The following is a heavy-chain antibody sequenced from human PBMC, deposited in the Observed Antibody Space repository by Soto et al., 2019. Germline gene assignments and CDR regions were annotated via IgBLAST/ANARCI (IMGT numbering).Heavy chain of an antibody. Sequence: GGSLRLSCAASGFTFSSYWMSWVRQAPGKGLEWVANIKDDGSEEYYADSVKGRFTISRDNAKNSLYLQMNSLRAEDTAVYHCASALGYAIDYWGQGTLVTVSS. D-gene: IGHD5-12*01. CDR1: GFTFSSYW. V-gene: IGHV3-7*01. CDR3: ASALGYAIDY. J-gene: IGHJ4*02. CDR2: IKDDGSEE.